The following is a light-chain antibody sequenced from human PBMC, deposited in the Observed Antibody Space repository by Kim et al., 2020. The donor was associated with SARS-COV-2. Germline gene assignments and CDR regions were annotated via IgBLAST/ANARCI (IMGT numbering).Light chain of an antibody. CDR3: QQSHTAPLLT. CDR2: AAS. CDR1: RNINAY. Sequence: GENSLILCRGRRNINAYFKLYQQKPGRTPTLLIYAASTMQNGVPTKFSSSRSGAKFTPHISRLPPPDFATYYCQQSHTAPLLTFGGGTKVDIK. J-gene: IGKJ4*01. V-gene: IGKV1-39*01.